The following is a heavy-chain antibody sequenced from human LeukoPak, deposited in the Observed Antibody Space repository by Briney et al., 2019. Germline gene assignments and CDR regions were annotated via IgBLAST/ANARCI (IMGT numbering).Heavy chain of an antibody. J-gene: IGHJ3*02. Sequence: GESLKISCKGSGYSFTSYWIGWVRQMPGKGLGWMGIIYPGDSDTRYSPSFQGQVTISADKSISTAYLQWSSLKASDTAMYYCARYSVVGATLDAFDIWGQGTMVTVSS. D-gene: IGHD1-26*01. CDR1: GYSFTSYW. CDR3: ARYSVVGATLDAFDI. CDR2: IYPGDSDT. V-gene: IGHV5-51*01.